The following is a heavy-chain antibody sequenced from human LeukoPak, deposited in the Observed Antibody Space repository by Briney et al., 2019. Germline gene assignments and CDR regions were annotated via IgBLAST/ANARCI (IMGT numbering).Heavy chain of an antibody. CDR2: INPSGGST. CDR1: GYTFTSYG. Sequence: ASVKVSCKASGYTFTSYGISWVRQAPGQGLEWMGIINPSGGSTSYAQKFQGRVTMTRDMSTSTVYMELSSLRSEDTAVYYCARVPAEGGYSGYFLYWGQGTLVTVSS. D-gene: IGHD3-22*01. V-gene: IGHV1-46*01. CDR3: ARVPAEGGYSGYFLY. J-gene: IGHJ4*02.